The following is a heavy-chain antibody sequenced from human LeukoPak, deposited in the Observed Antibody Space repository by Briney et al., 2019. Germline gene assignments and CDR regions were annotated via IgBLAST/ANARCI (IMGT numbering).Heavy chain of an antibody. J-gene: IGHJ3*02. CDR3: ARRGGPLMDLNSALGAFDI. CDR1: GGSISSGGYS. Sequence: SETLSLTCAVSGGSISSGGYSWSWIRQPPGKGLEWIGYIYHSGSTYYNPSLKSRVTISVDRSKNQFSLKLSSVTAAETAVYYCARRGGPLMDLNSALGAFDIWGQGTMVTVSS. D-gene: IGHD1-26*01. V-gene: IGHV4-30-2*01. CDR2: IYHSGST.